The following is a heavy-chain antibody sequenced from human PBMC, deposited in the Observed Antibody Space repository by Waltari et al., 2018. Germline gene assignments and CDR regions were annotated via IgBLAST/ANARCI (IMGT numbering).Heavy chain of an antibody. Sequence: QLQLRASGPVLLKPSATLSPPCSVSGASLGRGYFFWGRIRQAPGKGLEWIGSIYFAGSTYYNPSLKSRLTISVDTSKNQFSLRLSSVTAADTAVYYCAREVGGSSWSTTPRGDAFDIWGQGTIVTVSS. CDR2: IYFAGST. V-gene: IGHV4-39*07. CDR3: AREVGGSSWSTTPRGDAFDI. J-gene: IGHJ3*02. D-gene: IGHD6-13*01. CDR1: GASLGRGYFF.